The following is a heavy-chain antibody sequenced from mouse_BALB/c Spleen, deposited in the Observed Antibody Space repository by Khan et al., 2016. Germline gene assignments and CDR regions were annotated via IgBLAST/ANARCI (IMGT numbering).Heavy chain of an antibody. J-gene: IGHJ3*01. CDR1: GYAFTTYN. CDR2: IDPYNGVS. D-gene: IGHD2-1*01. CDR3: ARGDGNYVPFAY. V-gene: IGHV1S135*01. Sequence: VQLQQSGPELVKPGASVKVSCKGSGYAFTTYNMYWVKQSHGKSLEWIGYIDPYNGVSSYNQKFKDKATLTVDESSSTAYMHLNSLTSEDSAVYYCARGDGNYVPFAYWGQGTLVTVSA.